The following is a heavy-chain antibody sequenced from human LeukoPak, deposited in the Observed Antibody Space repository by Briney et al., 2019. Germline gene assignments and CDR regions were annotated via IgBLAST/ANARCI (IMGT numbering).Heavy chain of an antibody. D-gene: IGHD6-13*01. CDR3: ARGSWSD. CDR1: GFTFSSYW. CDR2: INSDGSST. V-gene: IGHV3-74*01. J-gene: IGHJ4*02. Sequence: GGSLRLSCAASGFTFSSYWMHWVRQAPEKGLVWVSRINSDGSSTRYADSVKGRFTISRDNAKNALYLQMNNLRAEDTAVYYCARGSWSDWGQGSLVTVSS.